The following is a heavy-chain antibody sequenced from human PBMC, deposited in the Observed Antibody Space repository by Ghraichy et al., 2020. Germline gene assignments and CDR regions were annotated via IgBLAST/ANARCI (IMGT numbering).Heavy chain of an antibody. CDR2: ITHTGATF. V-gene: IGHV3-48*02. CDR3: AHDLGYCTGGTCYPYYYSGFDV. J-gene: IGHJ6*02. D-gene: IGHD2-15*01. Sequence: SYITHTGATFYYADSVKCRFTLSRDSAKNSLYLQLNSLRDEDTARYYCAHDLGYCTGGTCYPYYYSGFDVWGHRTTVTVSS.